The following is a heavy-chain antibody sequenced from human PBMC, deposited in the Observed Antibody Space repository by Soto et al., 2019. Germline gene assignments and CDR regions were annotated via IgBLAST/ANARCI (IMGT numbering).Heavy chain of an antibody. V-gene: IGHV2-70*01. D-gene: IGHD3-9*01. CDR2: INWRDNK. Sequence: SGPTLVNPXQTLTLTCTFSGFSLTTSRMCVTWIRQPPGKALEWLALINWRDNKYYTTSLKTRLTLSKDTSKNQVVLTLTNMDPVDTGTYYCARILKVGTFDWLQIDCWGQGTLVTVS. CDR1: GFSLTTSRMC. CDR3: ARILKVGTFDWLQIDC. J-gene: IGHJ4*02.